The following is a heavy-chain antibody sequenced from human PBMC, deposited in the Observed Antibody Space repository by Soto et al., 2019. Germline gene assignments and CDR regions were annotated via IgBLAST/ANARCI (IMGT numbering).Heavy chain of an antibody. Sequence: QVQLQQSGPGLVKPSQTLSLTCAISGDSVSSNSAAWNWIRQSPSRGLEWLGRTYYRSKWYNDYAESVKSRININPDTSKNQFSLQLNSVTPEDTAVYYCARGIAAAGTYYYYGMDVWCQGTTVTVSS. CDR3: ARGIAAAGTYYYYGMDV. CDR1: GDSVSSNSAA. J-gene: IGHJ6*02. CDR2: TYYRSKWYN. D-gene: IGHD6-13*01. V-gene: IGHV6-1*01.